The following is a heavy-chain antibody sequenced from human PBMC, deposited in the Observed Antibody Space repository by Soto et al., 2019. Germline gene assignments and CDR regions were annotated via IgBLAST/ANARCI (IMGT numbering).Heavy chain of an antibody. CDR2: IYDSGST. CDR3: ARHEWRGSHDGFDI. Sequence: QLQLQELGPGLVKPSETLSLTCTVSGGSITSGSYYWGWIRQPPGKGLEWIGSIYDSGSTYYNPSLKSRVTISADTSKNHFSLKLSSVTAADTAVYYCARHEWRGSHDGFDIWGQGTMVTVSS. D-gene: IGHD3-16*01. V-gene: IGHV4-39*01. J-gene: IGHJ3*02. CDR1: GGSITSGSYY.